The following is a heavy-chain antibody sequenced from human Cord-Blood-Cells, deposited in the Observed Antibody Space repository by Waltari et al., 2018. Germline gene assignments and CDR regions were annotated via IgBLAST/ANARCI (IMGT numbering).Heavy chain of an antibody. CDR1: GFTFSSYS. J-gene: IGHJ4*02. V-gene: IGHV3-21*01. CDR3: ARDPVTTVTYYFDY. Sequence: EVQLVESGGGLVKPGGSLRLSCAASGFTFSSYSMNWVRHAPGKGLEWVSSINRSSSYIYYADSVRGRFTISRDNAKNSLYLQMNSLRAEDTAVYYCARDPVTTVTYYFDYWGQGTLVTVSS. D-gene: IGHD4-4*01. CDR2: INRSSSYI.